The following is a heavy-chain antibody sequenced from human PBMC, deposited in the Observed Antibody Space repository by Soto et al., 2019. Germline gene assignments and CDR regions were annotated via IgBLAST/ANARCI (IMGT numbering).Heavy chain of an antibody. J-gene: IGHJ4*02. V-gene: IGHV3-7*01. D-gene: IGHD2-8*01. Sequence: EVQVVESGGGLVQPGGSLRLSCAASGFTFSSYWMSWVRQPPGKGLEWVANIKQDGSEKYSVDSVKGRFTISRDNAKNSLNLQMNRLMAEDTSVDYCARDRVSQSAWAFDHWGQGTLVTVSS. CDR3: ARDRVSQSAWAFDH. CDR1: GFTFSSYW. CDR2: IKQDGSEK.